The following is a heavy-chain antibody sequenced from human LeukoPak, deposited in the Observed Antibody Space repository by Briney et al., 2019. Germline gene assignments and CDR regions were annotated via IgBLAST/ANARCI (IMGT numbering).Heavy chain of an antibody. V-gene: IGHV3-48*01. CDR1: GFTFSSYS. CDR3: AREGSDFWSGYSKGYFDY. CDR2: IGSSVSTR. D-gene: IGHD3-3*01. Sequence: PTGGSLRLSCAVSGFTFSSYSMNWVRRAPGKGLEWVSYIGSSVSTRYYADSVKGRFTISRDNSKHSLYLQMNSLRAEDTAVYYCAREGSDFWSGYSKGYFDYWGQGTLVTVSS. J-gene: IGHJ4*02.